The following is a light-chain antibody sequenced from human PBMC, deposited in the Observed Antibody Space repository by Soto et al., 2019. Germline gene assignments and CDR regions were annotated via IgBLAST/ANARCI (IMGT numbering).Light chain of an antibody. CDR1: QSVSSY. Sequence: EIVMTQSPATLSMFPGERATLSCRASQSVSSYLAWYQQKPGQAPRLLIYGASSRATGIPDRFSGSGSGTDFTLTISRLEPEDFAVYYCRQYGSSPYTFGQGTKVDIK. J-gene: IGKJ2*01. V-gene: IGKV3-20*01. CDR2: GAS. CDR3: RQYGSSPYT.